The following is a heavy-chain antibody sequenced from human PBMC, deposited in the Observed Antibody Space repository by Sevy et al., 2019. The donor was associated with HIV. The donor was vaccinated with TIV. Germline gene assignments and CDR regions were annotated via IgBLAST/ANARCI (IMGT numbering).Heavy chain of an antibody. D-gene: IGHD3-22*01. J-gene: IGHJ4*02. CDR1: GSTFISYV. Sequence: GGSLRLSCAASGSTFISYVMTWVRQAPGKGLEWVSTISASGGSTYYADSVKGRFIISRDNSKNTVDLQMNSLRAGDTGIYYCAEGGSGCYLYWGQGTLVTVSS. CDR2: ISASGGST. V-gene: IGHV3-23*01. CDR3: AEGGSGCYLY.